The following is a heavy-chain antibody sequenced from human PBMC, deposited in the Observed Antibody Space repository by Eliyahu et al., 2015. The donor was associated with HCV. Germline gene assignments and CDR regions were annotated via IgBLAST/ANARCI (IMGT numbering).Heavy chain of an antibody. CDR3: ARPSTTVTTPADYFDY. D-gene: IGHD4-17*01. V-gene: IGHV1-3*01. CDR2: INAGNGAT. Sequence: QVQLVQSGAEVKKPGASVKVSCEXSGYXFTSYTLHWVRQAPGQRLEWMGWINAGNGATQYSQKFQGRVTITRDTSASTVYMDLSSLRSEDTAVYYCARPSTTVTTPADYFDYWGQGTLVTVSS. J-gene: IGHJ4*02. CDR1: GYXFTSYT.